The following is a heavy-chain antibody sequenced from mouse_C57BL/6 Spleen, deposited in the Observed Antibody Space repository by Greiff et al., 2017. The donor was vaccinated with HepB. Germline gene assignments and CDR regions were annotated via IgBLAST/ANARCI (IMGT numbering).Heavy chain of an antibody. V-gene: IGHV1-69*01. CDR2: IDPSDSYT. J-gene: IGHJ2*01. D-gene: IGHD2-5*01. CDR1: GYTFTSYW. Sequence: QVQLQQPGAELVMPGASVKLSCKASGYTFTSYWMHWVKQRPGQGLEWIGEIDPSDSYTNYNQKFKVKSTLTVDKYSRTAYMQSSSLTSEDSAVYYCARNYSNYEVDYWGHGTTLTVSS. CDR3: ARNYSNYEVDY.